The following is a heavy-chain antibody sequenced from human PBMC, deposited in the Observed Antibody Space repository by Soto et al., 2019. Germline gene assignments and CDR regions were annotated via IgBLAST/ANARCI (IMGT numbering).Heavy chain of an antibody. D-gene: IGHD4-17*01. J-gene: IGHJ4*02. CDR1: GFTLSSYA. Sequence: EVQLLESGGGLVQPGGSLRLSCGASGFTLSSYAMSWVRQAPGKGLEWVSGISASGGSTYYGDPVKGRFTISRDNSKNALYLQMNSLRAEDTAVYYCAKILWSGDYARYYFDYWGQGTLVTVSS. V-gene: IGHV3-23*01. CDR3: AKILWSGDYARYYFDY. CDR2: ISASGGST.